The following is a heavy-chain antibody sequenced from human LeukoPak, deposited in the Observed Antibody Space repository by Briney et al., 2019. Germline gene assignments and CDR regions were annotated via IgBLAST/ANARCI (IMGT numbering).Heavy chain of an antibody. D-gene: IGHD6-13*01. V-gene: IGHV1-2*06. CDR3: ARGEYSSSWDHYYFDY. Sequence: ASVKVSCKASGYTFTGYYMHWVRQAPGQGLEWMGRVNPNSGGTNYAQTFQGRVTMTRDTSITTAYLEVSSLRSDDTAVYYCARGEYSSSWDHYYFDYWGQGTLVTVSS. CDR1: GYTFTGYY. J-gene: IGHJ4*02. CDR2: VNPNSGGT.